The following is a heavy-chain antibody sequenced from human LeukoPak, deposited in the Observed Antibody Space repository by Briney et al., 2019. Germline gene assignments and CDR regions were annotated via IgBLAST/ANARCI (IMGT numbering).Heavy chain of an antibody. D-gene: IGHD6-13*01. CDR3: ARGAGSSWFDY. CDR2: LNPNSGAT. CDR1: GYTFTVNY. V-gene: IGHV1-2*02. Sequence: ASVILSCKPSGYTFTVNYLHWVRQAPGQGLEWMGWLNPNSGATNYAQKFQGRVTLTRDTSIRTAYIELTRLTSHDTAIYYCARGAGSSWFDYWGQGALVTVSS. J-gene: IGHJ4*02.